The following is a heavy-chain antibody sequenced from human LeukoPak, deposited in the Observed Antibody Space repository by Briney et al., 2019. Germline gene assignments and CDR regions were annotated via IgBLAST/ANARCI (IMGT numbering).Heavy chain of an antibody. D-gene: IGHD2-2*01. CDR1: GFTFSGYW. CDR3: ARANPKYCSSTSCYPFDY. Sequence: GGSLKLSCAASGFTFSGYWMSWVRQAPGKGLEWVANIKQDGGAKYYVDSVKGRFTISRDNARNSLYLQMSSLRAEDMAVYYCARANPKYCSSTSCYPFDYWGQGTLVTVSS. J-gene: IGHJ4*02. CDR2: IKQDGGAK. V-gene: IGHV3-7*03.